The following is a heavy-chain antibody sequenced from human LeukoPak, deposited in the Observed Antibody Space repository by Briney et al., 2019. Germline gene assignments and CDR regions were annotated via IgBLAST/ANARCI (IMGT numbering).Heavy chain of an antibody. CDR3: AKGPTVTTAPFDY. V-gene: IGHV3-11*01. Sequence: PGGSLRLSCAASGFTFSDYYMSWIRQAPGKGLEWVSYISSSGSTIYYADSVKGRFTISRDNSKNTLYLQMNSLRAEDTAVYYCAKGPTVTTAPFDYWGQGTLVTVSS. D-gene: IGHD4-17*01. J-gene: IGHJ4*02. CDR1: GFTFSDYY. CDR2: ISSSGSTI.